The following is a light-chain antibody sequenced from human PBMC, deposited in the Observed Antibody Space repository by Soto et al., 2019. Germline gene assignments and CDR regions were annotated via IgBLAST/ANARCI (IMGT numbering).Light chain of an antibody. Sequence: EIVMTQSPAPVSVSPGETATLSCRASQSFGTNLAWYQQTTGQAPRILIYGESIRATGVPARLSGSGSGTDLNLTISRLEPEDFAVYYCQKRSNWPITCGQGTRLEIK. CDR1: QSFGTN. J-gene: IGKJ5*01. V-gene: IGKV3-11*01. CDR3: QKRSNWPIT. CDR2: GES.